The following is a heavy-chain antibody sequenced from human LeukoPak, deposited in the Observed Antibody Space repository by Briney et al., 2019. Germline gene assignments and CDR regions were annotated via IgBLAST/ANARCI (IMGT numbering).Heavy chain of an antibody. CDR3: ARSIGLTGGGVDV. V-gene: IGHV3-11*01. J-gene: IGHJ6*02. D-gene: IGHD3-9*01. Sequence: GGSLRLSCAASGFTFSDYNMNWVRQAPGKGLEWVSYITDSGNTIHYADSVKGRFAISRDNAKNSLYLQMNSLRAEDTAVYYCARSIGLTGGGVDVWGQGTTVTVSS. CDR1: GFTFSDYN. CDR2: ITDSGNTI.